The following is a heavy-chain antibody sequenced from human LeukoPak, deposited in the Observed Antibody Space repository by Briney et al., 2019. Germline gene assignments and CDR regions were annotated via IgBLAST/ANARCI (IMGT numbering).Heavy chain of an antibody. CDR3: ARHYGP. Sequence: SETLSLTCTVSGGSISSHYWSWIRQPPGKGLEWIGYIYYSGSTNYNPSLKSRVTISVDTSKNQFSLKLNSVTAADTAVYYCARHYGPWGQGTLVTVSS. CDR1: GGSISSHY. D-gene: IGHD3-10*01. V-gene: IGHV4-59*08. CDR2: IYYSGST. J-gene: IGHJ5*02.